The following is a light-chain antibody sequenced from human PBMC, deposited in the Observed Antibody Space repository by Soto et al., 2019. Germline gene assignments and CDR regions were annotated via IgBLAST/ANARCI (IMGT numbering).Light chain of an antibody. Sequence: DIQMTQSPSSLSASVGDRVTITCRASQGITNSLAWYQQKPGKVPKLLIYISSTLQSGVPSRFSGSGYGTDFTLTISSLQPEDVATYYCQNYNSAPRTFGQGTKVDIK. CDR1: QGITNS. CDR3: QNYNSAPRT. V-gene: IGKV1-27*01. J-gene: IGKJ1*01. CDR2: ISS.